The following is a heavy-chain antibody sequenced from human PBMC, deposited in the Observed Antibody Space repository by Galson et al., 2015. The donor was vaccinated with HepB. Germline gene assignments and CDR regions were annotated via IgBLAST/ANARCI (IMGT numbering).Heavy chain of an antibody. CDR3: ARREKGTYSSSWYRRRPNYYGMDV. J-gene: IGHJ6*02. D-gene: IGHD6-13*01. Sequence: QSGAEVKKPGESLRISCTGSGYSFTSYWISWVRQMPGKGLEWMGRIDPSDSYTNSSPSFQGHVTISADKSISTAYLQWSSLKASDTAMYYCARREKGTYSSSWYRRRPNYYGMDVWGQGTTVTVSS. CDR1: GYSFTSYW. CDR2: IDPSDSYT. V-gene: IGHV5-10-1*01.